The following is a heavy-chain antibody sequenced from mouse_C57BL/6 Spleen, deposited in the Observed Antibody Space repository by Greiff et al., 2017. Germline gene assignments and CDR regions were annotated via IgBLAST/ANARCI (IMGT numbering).Heavy chain of an antibody. CDR3: ARSTTTVADY. V-gene: IGHV1-55*01. J-gene: IGHJ2*01. CDR1: GYTFTSYW. D-gene: IGHD1-1*01. Sequence: QVQLQQPGAELVKPGASVKMSCKASGYTFTSYWITWVKQRPGQGLEWIGSIYPGSGSTNYNEKFKSKATLTVDTSSRPAYMQRSSLTSEDSAVYDCARSTTTVADYWGQGTTLTVSS. CDR2: IYPGSGST.